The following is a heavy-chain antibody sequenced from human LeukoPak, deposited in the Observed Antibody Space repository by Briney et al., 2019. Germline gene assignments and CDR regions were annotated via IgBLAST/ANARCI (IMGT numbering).Heavy chain of an antibody. J-gene: IGHJ4*02. CDR3: AREHTDYYDSSGPFDY. CDR2: IYYSGST. D-gene: IGHD3-22*01. V-gene: IGHV4-59*01. Sequence: ASETLSPTCTVSGGSISSYYWSWIRQPPGKGLEWIGYIYYSGSTNYNPSLKSRVTISVDTSKNQFSLKLSSVTAADTAVYYCAREHTDYYDSSGPFDYWGQGTLVTVSS. CDR1: GGSISSYY.